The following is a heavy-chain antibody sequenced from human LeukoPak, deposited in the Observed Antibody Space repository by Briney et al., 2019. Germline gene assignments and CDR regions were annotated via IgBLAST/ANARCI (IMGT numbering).Heavy chain of an antibody. J-gene: IGHJ4*02. Sequence: ASVKVSCKASGYTFTSYYMHWVRQAPGQGLEWMGIINPSGGSTSYAQKFQGRVTMTRATSTSTVYMELSSLRSEDTAVYYCARDLSPQSVPAAMPGDYWGQGTLVTVSS. CDR3: ARDLSPQSVPAAMPGDY. V-gene: IGHV1-46*01. CDR1: GYTFTSYY. CDR2: INPSGGST. D-gene: IGHD2-2*01.